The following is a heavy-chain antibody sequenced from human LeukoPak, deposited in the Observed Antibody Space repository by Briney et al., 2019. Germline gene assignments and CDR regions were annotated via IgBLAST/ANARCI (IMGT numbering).Heavy chain of an antibody. Sequence: PSETLSLTCTVSGGSISSYYWSWIRQPPGKGLEWIGYIYYSGSTNYNPSLKSRVTISVDTSKNQFSLKLSSVTAADTAMYYCARDDQYCSGGSCYPYWGQGTLVTVSS. CDR3: ARDDQYCSGGSCYPY. D-gene: IGHD2-15*01. CDR2: IYYSGST. CDR1: GGSISSYY. V-gene: IGHV4-59*01. J-gene: IGHJ4*02.